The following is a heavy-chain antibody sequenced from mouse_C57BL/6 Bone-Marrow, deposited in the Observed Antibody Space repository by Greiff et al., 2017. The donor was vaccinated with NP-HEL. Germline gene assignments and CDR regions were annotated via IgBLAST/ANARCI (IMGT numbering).Heavy chain of an antibody. V-gene: IGHV5-9-1*02. J-gene: IGHJ3*01. CDR1: GFTFSSYA. D-gene: IGHD2-4*01. CDR3: TRDDYDEAWFAY. CDR2: ISSGGDYI. Sequence: EVKLMESGEGLVKPGGSLKLSCAASGFTFSSYAMSWVRQTPEKRLEWVAYISSGGDYIYYADTVKGRFTISRDNARNTLYLQMSSLKSEDTAMYYCTRDDYDEAWFAYWGQGTLVTVSA.